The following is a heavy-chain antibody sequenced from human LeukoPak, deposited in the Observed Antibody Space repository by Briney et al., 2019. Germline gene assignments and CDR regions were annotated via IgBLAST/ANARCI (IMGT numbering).Heavy chain of an antibody. J-gene: IGHJ5*02. CDR3: ARVSSPYGSGSYGLWFDP. Sequence: ASVKVSSKASGYTFTSYGISWVRQAPGQGLEWMGWISAYNGNTNYAQKLQGRVTMTTDTSTSTAYMELRSLRSDDTAVYYCARVSSPYGSGSYGLWFDPWGQGTLVTVSS. V-gene: IGHV1-18*01. D-gene: IGHD3-10*01. CDR2: ISAYNGNT. CDR1: GYTFTSYG.